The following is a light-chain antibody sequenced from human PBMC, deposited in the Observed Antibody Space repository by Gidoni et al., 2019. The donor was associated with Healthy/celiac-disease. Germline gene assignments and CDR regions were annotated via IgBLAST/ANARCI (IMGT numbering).Light chain of an antibody. CDR2: WAS. CDR3: QQNYSTPFT. CDR1: QSFSYSSNNKNY. Sequence: DIVMTQSPDSLAVSLGVRATINCKSSQSFSYSSNNKNYLAWYQQKPGQPPKLLIYWASTRESGVTDRYSGSGSGTDFTLNISSMKAEDVAVDYCQQNYSTPFTFXPXTKVDIK. V-gene: IGKV4-1*01. J-gene: IGKJ3*01.